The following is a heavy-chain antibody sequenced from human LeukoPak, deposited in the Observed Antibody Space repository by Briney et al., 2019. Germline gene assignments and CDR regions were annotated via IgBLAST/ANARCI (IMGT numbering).Heavy chain of an antibody. J-gene: IGHJ4*02. CDR3: ARDRDYAFDY. CDR1: GFTVSSNY. Sequence: GGSLRLSCAASGFTVSSNYMSWVRQAPGKGLEWVSVIYSGGSTYYADSVKGRFTISRDNAKNSLYLQMDSLRDEDTAAYYCARDRDYAFDYWGQGTLVTVSS. D-gene: IGHD4-17*01. V-gene: IGHV3-53*01. CDR2: IYSGGST.